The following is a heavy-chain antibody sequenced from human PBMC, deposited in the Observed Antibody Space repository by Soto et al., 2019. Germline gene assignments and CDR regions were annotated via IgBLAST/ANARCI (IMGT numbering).Heavy chain of an antibody. Sequence: EVQLVESGGGLVKPGGSLRLSCAASGFTFSSYSMNWFRQAPGKGLEWVSSISSSSSYIYYADSVKGRFTISRDNAKNSLYLQMNSLRAEDTAVYYCARETYSTLSPFDPWGQGTLVTVSS. V-gene: IGHV3-21*01. J-gene: IGHJ5*02. CDR1: GFTFSSYS. CDR2: ISSSSSYI. D-gene: IGHD6-13*01. CDR3: ARETYSTLSPFDP.